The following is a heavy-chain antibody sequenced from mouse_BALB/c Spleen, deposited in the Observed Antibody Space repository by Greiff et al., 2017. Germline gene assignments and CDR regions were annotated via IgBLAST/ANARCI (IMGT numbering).Heavy chain of an antibody. CDR1: GYTFSSYW. V-gene: IGHV1-9*01. J-gene: IGHJ4*01. CDR3: ARGFLITTVVDYAMDY. CDR2: ILPGSGST. Sequence: VQLHQSGAELMKPGASVKISCKATGYTFSSYWIEWVKQRPGHGLEWIGEILPGSGSTNYNEKFKGKATFTADTSSNTAYMQLSSLTSEDSAVYYCARGFLITTVVDYAMDYWGQGTSVTVSS. D-gene: IGHD1-1*01.